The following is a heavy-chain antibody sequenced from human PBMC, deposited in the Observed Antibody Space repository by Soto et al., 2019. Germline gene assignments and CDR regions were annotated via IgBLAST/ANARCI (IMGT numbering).Heavy chain of an antibody. J-gene: IGHJ5*02. CDR1: GGTLTNYA. CDR2: ILPITDTI. Sequence: QLQLVQSGAEVKKPGSSVKVSCQAAGGTLTNYAISWVRQAPGQGLEWRGGILPITDTIKYPQKFQGRVTISADEATGTAYMELRRLTPEDDAVYYCAAAIAFVLPNGSWCLGTLVTVSS. CDR3: AAAIAFVLPNGS. D-gene: IGHD5-18*01. V-gene: IGHV1-69*01.